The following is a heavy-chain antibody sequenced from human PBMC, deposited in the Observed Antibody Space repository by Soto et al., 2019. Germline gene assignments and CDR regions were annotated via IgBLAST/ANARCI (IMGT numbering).Heavy chain of an antibody. CDR2: INPSGGST. D-gene: IGHD2-2*01. J-gene: IGHJ4*02. CDR1: GYTFTSYY. V-gene: IGHV1-46*03. Sequence: GASVKVSCKASGYTFTSYYMHWVRQAPGQGLEWMGIINPSGGSTSYAQKFQGRVTMTRDTSTSTVYMELSSLRSEDTAVYYCARDLYCSSTSCYSLDYWGQGTLVTVSS. CDR3: ARDLYCSSTSCYSLDY.